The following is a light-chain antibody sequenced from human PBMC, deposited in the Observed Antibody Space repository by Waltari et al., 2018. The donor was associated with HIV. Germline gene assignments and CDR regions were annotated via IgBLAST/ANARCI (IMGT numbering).Light chain of an antibody. V-gene: IGLV6-57*04. CDR1: IGSIGSKY. CDR2: ENT. Sequence: NFMLTQPHSVSESPGKTTTFSCTSHIGSIGSKYVQWYQQRPGSAPIIDIFENTKRPSGVPDRFSGSIDSSSNSASLTISGLKTEDEATYYCQSYDDNNSWIFGGGTMLTVL. J-gene: IGLJ3*02. CDR3: QSYDDNNSWI.